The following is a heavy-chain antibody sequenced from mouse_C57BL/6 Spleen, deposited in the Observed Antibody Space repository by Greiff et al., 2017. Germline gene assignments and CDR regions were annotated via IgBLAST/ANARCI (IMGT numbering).Heavy chain of an antibody. Sequence: QVQLKQPGAELVKPGASVKVSCKASGYTFTSYWMHWVKQRPGQGLEWIGRIHPSDSDTNYNQKFKGKATLTVDKSSSTAYMQLSSLTSEDSAVYYCLDSNCEVNAMDYWGQGTSVTVSS. CDR3: LDSNCEVNAMDY. CDR1: GYTFTSYW. D-gene: IGHD2-5*01. V-gene: IGHV1-74*01. CDR2: IHPSDSDT. J-gene: IGHJ4*01.